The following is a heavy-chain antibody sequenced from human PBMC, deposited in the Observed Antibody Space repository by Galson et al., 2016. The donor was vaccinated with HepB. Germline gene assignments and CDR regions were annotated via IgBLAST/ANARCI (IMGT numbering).Heavy chain of an antibody. Sequence: SETLSLTCTVSGGSISSSSDYWGWIRQPPGKGLEWIGSMFYSGSTDYNPSLKSRVTVSADTSKNQFSLKVKFVTAADTALYFCARCDWFGGCRFDPWGQGTLVTVSS. CDR1: GGSISSSSDY. D-gene: IGHD3-10*01. CDR3: ARCDWFGGCRFDP. V-gene: IGHV4-39*01. CDR2: MFYSGST. J-gene: IGHJ5*02.